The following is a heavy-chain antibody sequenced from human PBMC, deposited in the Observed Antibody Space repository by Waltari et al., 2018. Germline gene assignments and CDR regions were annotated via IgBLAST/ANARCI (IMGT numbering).Heavy chain of an antibody. V-gene: IGHV1-69*10. Sequence: QVQLVHSGAEVKKPACSVKFSCKASGGTFSSYAISLMRQDHGQGFEWMGGIIPILGIANYAQKFQGRVTITADKSTSTAYMERSSLRSEDTAVYYCARGIAVGWYSWFDPWGQGTLVTVSS. D-gene: IGHD6-19*01. CDR1: GGTFSSYA. CDR2: IIPILGIA. CDR3: ARGIAVGWYSWFDP. J-gene: IGHJ5*02.